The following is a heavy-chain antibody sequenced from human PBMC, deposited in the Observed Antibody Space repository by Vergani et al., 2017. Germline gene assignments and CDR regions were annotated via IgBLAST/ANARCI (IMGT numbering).Heavy chain of an antibody. Sequence: EVQLVESGGDLVQPGRSLRLSCTASGFTFGYYAMDWFRQAPGQGLEWVGGIRSKASGQATIYAASVKGRFTISRDDSKSIAYLQMNNLQTEDTAMYYCVRVKGSNWNDHLYDIWGQGTLVTVSS. D-gene: IGHD1-1*01. J-gene: IGHJ3*02. CDR1: GFTFGYYA. CDR3: VRVKGSNWNDHLYDI. V-gene: IGHV3-49*03. CDR2: IRSKASGQAT.